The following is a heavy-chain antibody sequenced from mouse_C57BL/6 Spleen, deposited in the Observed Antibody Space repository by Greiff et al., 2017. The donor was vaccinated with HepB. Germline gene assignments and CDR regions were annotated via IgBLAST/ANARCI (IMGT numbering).Heavy chain of an antibody. J-gene: IGHJ4*01. V-gene: IGHV2-2*01. CDR1: GFSLTSYG. CDR2: IWSGGST. Sequence: QVQLKESGPGLVQPSQSLSITCTVSGFSLTSYGVHWVRQSPGKGLEWLGVIWSGGSTDYNAAFISRLSISKDNSKSQVFFKMNSLQADDTAIYNCARKGSNYGPYEMDYWGQGTSVTVSS. D-gene: IGHD2-5*01. CDR3: ARKGSNYGPYEMDY.